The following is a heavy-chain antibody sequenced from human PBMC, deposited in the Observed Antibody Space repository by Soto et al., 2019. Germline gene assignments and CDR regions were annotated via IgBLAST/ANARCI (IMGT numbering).Heavy chain of an antibody. CDR3: ATKFRSYFDH. Sequence: PGGSLRLSWVASGFTFSTFAMTWVRQTPGKGLEWVATVGDDGFRTNVADSVKGRFIISRDNSKDTLSLEMSSLRVEDTGIYYCATKFRSYFDHWGQGVRVTVSS. CDR2: VGDDGFRT. V-gene: IGHV3-23*01. CDR1: GFTFSTFA. J-gene: IGHJ4*02.